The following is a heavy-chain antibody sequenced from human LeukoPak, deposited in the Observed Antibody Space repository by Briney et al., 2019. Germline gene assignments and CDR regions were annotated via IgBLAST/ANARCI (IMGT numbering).Heavy chain of an antibody. CDR1: GFTFSSYW. D-gene: IGHD2-2*01. Sequence: GGSLTLSCAPSGFTFSSYWMTWVRQAPGEGLEWVANIRQDGSKKSYVDSVKGRFTISRDNAKNSLYLQMNSLRADDTGVYYCASQPAAADVDYWGQGTLVTVSS. CDR2: IRQDGSKK. CDR3: ASQPAAADVDY. V-gene: IGHV3-7*03. J-gene: IGHJ4*02.